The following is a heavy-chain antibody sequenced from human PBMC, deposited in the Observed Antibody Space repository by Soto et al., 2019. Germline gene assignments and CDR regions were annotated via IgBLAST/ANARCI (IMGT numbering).Heavy chain of an antibody. CDR1: GALINNFY. Sequence: ASETLSLTCAVYGALINNFYWSWIRQTPGKGLEWIGYIDYAGNTNYRSSLESRVTISVDKSKTHLPLNLTSVTAADTAVYYCARDRFGRFDPWGQGILVTVS. V-gene: IGHV4-59*01. CDR2: IDYAGNT. D-gene: IGHD3-10*01. CDR3: ARDRFGRFDP. J-gene: IGHJ5*02.